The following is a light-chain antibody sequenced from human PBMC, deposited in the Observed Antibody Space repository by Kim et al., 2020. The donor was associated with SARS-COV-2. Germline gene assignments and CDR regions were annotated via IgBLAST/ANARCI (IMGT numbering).Light chain of an antibody. Sequence: QSVLTQPPSVSAAPGQTVTISCSGSSSNIGSNSVSWYRQVPGTAPKLLIYDNDKRPSEIPDRFSASKSGTSATLGITGLQTGDEADYYCGTWDSGLSAHCIFGGGTQLTVL. J-gene: IGLJ2*01. CDR2: DND. V-gene: IGLV1-51*01. CDR1: SSNIGSNS. CDR3: GTWDSGLSAHCI.